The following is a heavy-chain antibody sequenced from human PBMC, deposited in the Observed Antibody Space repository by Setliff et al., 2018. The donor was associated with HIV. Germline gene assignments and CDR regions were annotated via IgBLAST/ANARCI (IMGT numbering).Heavy chain of an antibody. J-gene: IGHJ6*02. CDR1: GFTFSHFW. CDR2: IKQDGSEK. V-gene: IGHV3-7*01. CDR3: ARSVIGYYYYGMDV. Sequence: GGSLRLSCAASGFTFSHFWMTWVRQAPGKGLEWVATIKQDGSEKYYVDSVKGRFTISRDNAKNSLYLQMNSLRAEDTALYYCARSVIGYYYYGMDVWGQGTLVTVS. D-gene: IGHD3-10*01.